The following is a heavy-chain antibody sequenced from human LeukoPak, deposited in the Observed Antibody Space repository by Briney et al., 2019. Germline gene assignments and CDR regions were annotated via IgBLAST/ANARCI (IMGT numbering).Heavy chain of an antibody. J-gene: IGHJ4*02. CDR3: ARDLQQQLVPDY. V-gene: IGHV1-46*01. D-gene: IGHD6-13*01. CDR1: GYTFTSYY. CDR2: INPSGGST. Sequence: ASVKVSCKASGYTFTSYYMHWVRQAPGQGLEWMGIINPSGGSTSYAQKFQGRVTMTRDMSTSTVYMELSSLRSDDTAVYYCARDLQQQLVPDYWGQGTLVTVSS.